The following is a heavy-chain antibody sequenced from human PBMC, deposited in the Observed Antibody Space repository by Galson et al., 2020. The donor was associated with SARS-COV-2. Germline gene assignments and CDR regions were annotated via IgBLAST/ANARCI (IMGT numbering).Heavy chain of an antibody. D-gene: IGHD1-26*01. V-gene: IGHV3-30*04. CDR2: ISYDGSNK. J-gene: IGHJ6*02. Sequence: GGSLRLSCAASGFTFSRYAMHWVRQAPGKGLEWVAVISYDGSNKYYADSVKGRFTISRDNSKNTLYLQMNSLRAEDTAVYYCARANGGSYYYGMDVWGQGTTVTVSS. CDR3: ARANGGSYYYGMDV. CDR1: GFTFSRYA.